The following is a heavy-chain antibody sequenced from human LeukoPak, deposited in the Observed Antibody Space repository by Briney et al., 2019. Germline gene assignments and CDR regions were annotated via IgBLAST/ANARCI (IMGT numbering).Heavy chain of an antibody. V-gene: IGHV4-34*01. J-gene: IGHJ3*02. Sequence: PSETLSLTCAVYGGSFSGYYWSWIRQPPGKGLEWIGEINHSGSTNYNPSLKSRVTISVDTSKNQFSLKLSSVTAADTAVYYCAGYYDSSGYYYGAFDIWGRGTMVTVSS. CDR1: GGSFSGYY. CDR3: AGYYDSSGYYYGAFDI. CDR2: INHSGST. D-gene: IGHD3-22*01.